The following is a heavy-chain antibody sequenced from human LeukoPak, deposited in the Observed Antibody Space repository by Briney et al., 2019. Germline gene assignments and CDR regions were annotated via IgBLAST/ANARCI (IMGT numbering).Heavy chain of an antibody. V-gene: IGHV3-23*01. CDR1: GFTLSSYV. CDR2: TGHSGDPT. Sequence: GGSLRLSCAASGFTLSSYVMHWVRQAPGVGLEWVSVTGHSGDPTYYADSVKGRFTTSRDNSKNMLYLQMNSLRAEDTAVYYCAKVREMATIKRYYFDYWGQGTLVTVSS. D-gene: IGHD5-24*01. CDR3: AKVREMATIKRYYFDY. J-gene: IGHJ4*02.